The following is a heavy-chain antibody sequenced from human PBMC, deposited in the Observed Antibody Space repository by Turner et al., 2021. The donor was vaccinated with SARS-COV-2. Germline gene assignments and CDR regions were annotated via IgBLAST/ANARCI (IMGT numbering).Heavy chain of an antibody. CDR2: INSGDMS. J-gene: IGHJ4*01. CDR3: AESGLSLWYFDY. D-gene: IGHD5-12*01. Sequence: QVQLQSWRAGPWTPSATPSRTCAVRGGSFSGYHWTWIRQPPGKGLGWIGEINSGDMSNCSASIKNRVTISLNTSKKQLCLKRSSVTDAERAVYYCAESGLSLWYFDYWGQGTLVTVSS. CDR1: GGSFSGYH. V-gene: IGHV4-34*01.